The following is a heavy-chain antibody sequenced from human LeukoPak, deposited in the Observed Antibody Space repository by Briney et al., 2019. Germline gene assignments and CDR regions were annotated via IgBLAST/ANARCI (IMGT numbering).Heavy chain of an antibody. CDR2: ISYSGST. Sequence: PSETLSLTCTVSGGSISPYYWSWLRQPPGKGLEWIGCISYSGSTKNNPSLTRRVTTSVDPSTNQFALKLTSVTAADTAVYYCAEEGAESFPDAFDIWGERTMITVPS. J-gene: IGHJ3*02. D-gene: IGHD3-10*01. CDR3: AEEGAESFPDAFDI. V-gene: IGHV4-59*01. CDR1: GGSISPYY.